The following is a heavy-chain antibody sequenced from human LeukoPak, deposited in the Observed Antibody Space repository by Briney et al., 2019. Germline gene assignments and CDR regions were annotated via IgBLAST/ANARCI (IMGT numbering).Heavy chain of an antibody. Sequence: KPSETLSLTCTVSGGSNSSSSYYWGWIRQPPGKGLEWIGSIYYSGSTYYNPSLKSRVTISVDTSKNQFSLKLSSVTAADTAVYYCARHSGPKVQEYSGSLDAFDIWGQGTMVTVSS. D-gene: IGHD1-26*01. V-gene: IGHV4-39*01. CDR3: ARHSGPKVQEYSGSLDAFDI. J-gene: IGHJ3*02. CDR2: IYYSGST. CDR1: GGSNSSSSYY.